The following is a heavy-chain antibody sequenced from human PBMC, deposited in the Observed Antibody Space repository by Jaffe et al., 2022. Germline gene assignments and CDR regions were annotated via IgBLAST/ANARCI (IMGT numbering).Heavy chain of an antibody. Sequence: QVQLVQSGAEVKKPGASVKVSCKASGYTFTSYGISWVRQAPGQGLEWMGWISAYNGNTNYAQKLQGRVTMTTDTSTSTAYMELRSLRSDDTAVYYCARDAWALSSTYYDFWSGSETACYFDYWGQGTLVTVSS. CDR2: ISAYNGNT. CDR3: ARDAWALSSTYYDFWSGSETACYFDY. V-gene: IGHV1-18*01. CDR1: GYTFTSYG. D-gene: IGHD3-3*01. J-gene: IGHJ4*02.